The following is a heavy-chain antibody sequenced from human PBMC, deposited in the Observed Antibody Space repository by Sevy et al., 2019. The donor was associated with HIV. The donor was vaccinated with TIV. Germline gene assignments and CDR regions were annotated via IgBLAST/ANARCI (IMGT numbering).Heavy chain of an antibody. CDR3: ARGANYYDSSGSQPNCDY. D-gene: IGHD3-22*01. J-gene: IGHJ4*02. Sequence: GGSLRLSCAASGFTFSSYGMHWVRQAPGKGLEWVALIWYDGSSKYYADSVKGRFTLSRDNSKNTLYLQMNSLRAEDTAVYYCARGANYYDSSGSQPNCDYWGQGTLVTVSS. V-gene: IGHV3-33*01. CDR2: IWYDGSSK. CDR1: GFTFSSYG.